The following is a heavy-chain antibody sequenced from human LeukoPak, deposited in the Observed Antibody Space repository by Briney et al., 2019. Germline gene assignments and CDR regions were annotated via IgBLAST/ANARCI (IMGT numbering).Heavy chain of an antibody. J-gene: IGHJ4*02. D-gene: IGHD3-22*01. V-gene: IGHV3-33*06. CDR3: AKDRGEIYYDSSGSDY. CDR1: GFTFSSYG. Sequence: GGSLRLSCAASGFTFSSYGMHWVRQAPGKGLEWVAVIWYDVSNKYYADSVKGRFTISRDNSKNTLYLQMNSLRAEDTAVYYCAKDRGEIYYDSSGSDYWGQGTLVTVSS. CDR2: IWYDVSNK.